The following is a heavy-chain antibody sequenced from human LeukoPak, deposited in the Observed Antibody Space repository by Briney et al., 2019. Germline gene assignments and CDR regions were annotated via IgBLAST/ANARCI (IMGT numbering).Heavy chain of an antibody. J-gene: IGHJ6*04. CDR1: GYTYTGYY. CDR3: ARVGIAARLSYYTYGMDV. D-gene: IGHD6-6*01. Sequence: ASVRVSCKASGYTYTGYYIHWVRQAPGQGLEWMGIINPSGGSTSYAQKFQGRVTMTRDTTTSTVYMELSSLRSEDTAVYYCARVGIAARLSYYTYGMDVWGKGPRVTVSS. CDR2: INPSGGST. V-gene: IGHV1-46*01.